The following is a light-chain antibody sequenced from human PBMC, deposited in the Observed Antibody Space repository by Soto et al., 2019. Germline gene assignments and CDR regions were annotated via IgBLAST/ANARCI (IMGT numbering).Light chain of an antibody. CDR2: EGS. J-gene: IGLJ3*02. CDR1: SSDVGSYNL. Sequence: QSVLTQPASVSGSPGQSITISCPGTSSDVGSYNLVSWYQQQPGKAPKLMIYEGSKRPSGVSNRFSGSKSGNTASLTSSGLQAEDEDDYYCCSYAGSSTWVFGGGTKLTVL. V-gene: IGLV2-23*01. CDR3: CSYAGSSTWV.